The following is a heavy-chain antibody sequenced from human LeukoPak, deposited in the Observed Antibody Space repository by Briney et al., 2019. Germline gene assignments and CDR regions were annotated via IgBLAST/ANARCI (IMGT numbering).Heavy chain of an antibody. Sequence: PGGSLRLSCAASGFTFSDYYMTWIRQAPGKGLEWVSSISSSSSYIYYADSVKGRFTISRDNAKNSLYLQMNSLRAEDTAVYYCARRSSDAFDIWGQGTMVTVSS. CDR2: ISSSSSYI. V-gene: IGHV3-11*06. CDR3: ARRSSDAFDI. CDR1: GFTFSDYY. J-gene: IGHJ3*02.